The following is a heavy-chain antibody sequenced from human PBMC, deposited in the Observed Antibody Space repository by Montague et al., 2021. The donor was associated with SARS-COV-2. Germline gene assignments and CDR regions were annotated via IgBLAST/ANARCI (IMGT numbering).Heavy chain of an antibody. CDR3: ARGATRTFDY. J-gene: IGHJ4*02. Sequence: SETLSLTCTVSGDSMTYFYWSWIRQTPEKGLEWIGYIFYRGTTKYNPSLESRVTITVDTSKDQFYLKLNSVTAADTAVYYCARGATRTFDYWGQGVLVTVSS. CDR2: IFYRGTT. CDR1: GDSMTYFY. D-gene: IGHD1-1*01. V-gene: IGHV4-59*01.